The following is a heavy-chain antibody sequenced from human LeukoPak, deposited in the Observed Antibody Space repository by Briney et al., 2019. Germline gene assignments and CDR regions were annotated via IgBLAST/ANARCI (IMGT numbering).Heavy chain of an antibody. CDR1: GGSISSYY. Sequence: PSETLSLTCTVSGGSISSYYWSWIRQPPGKGLEWIGYIYYSGSTNYSPSLKSRVTISVDTSKNQFSLKLSSVTAADTAVYYCARDTGYYDSSGYIDLWGRGTLVTVSS. CDR2: IYYSGST. CDR3: ARDTGYYDSSGYIDL. J-gene: IGHJ2*01. V-gene: IGHV4-59*01. D-gene: IGHD3-22*01.